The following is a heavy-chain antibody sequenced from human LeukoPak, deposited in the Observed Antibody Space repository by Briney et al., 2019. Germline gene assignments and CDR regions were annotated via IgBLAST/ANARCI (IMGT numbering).Heavy chain of an antibody. D-gene: IGHD5-12*01. J-gene: IGHJ5*02. CDR2: IYYSGST. V-gene: IGHV4-31*03. CDR1: GGSISSGGYY. CDR3: AREGTSGYGGYNWFDP. Sequence: PSKTLSLTRTVSGGSISSGGYYWSWIRQHPGKGLEWIGYIYYSGSTYYNPSLESRVTISVDTSKNQFSLKLSSVTAADTAVYYCAREGTSGYGGYNWFDPWGQGTLVTVSS.